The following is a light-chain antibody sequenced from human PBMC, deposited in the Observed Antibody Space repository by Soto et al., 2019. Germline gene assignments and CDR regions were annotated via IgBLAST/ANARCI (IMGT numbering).Light chain of an antibody. CDR2: AAS. J-gene: IGKJ1*01. CDR3: QQSYSTPPT. Sequence: DIQMSQSPSSLSASVGDRVTITCRASQSISSYLNWYQRKPGKAPKLLIYAASSLQSGVPSRFSGSGSGTDFTLTISSLQPEYFATYYCQQSYSTPPTFGQGTKVDIK. V-gene: IGKV1-39*01. CDR1: QSISSY.